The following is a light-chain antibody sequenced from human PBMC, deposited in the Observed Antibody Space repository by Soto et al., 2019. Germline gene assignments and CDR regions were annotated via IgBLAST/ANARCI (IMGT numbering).Light chain of an antibody. CDR2: EVT. CDR1: SSDVGAYNY. Sequence: QSALTQPASVSGSPGQSITISCTGTSSDVGAYNYVSWYRQHPGKAPKLMIYEVTNRPSGVSNRFSGSKSGSTASLTISGLQAEDEADNYCSSYTSSSTLVFGGGTKLTVL. J-gene: IGLJ3*02. V-gene: IGLV2-14*01. CDR3: SSYTSSSTLV.